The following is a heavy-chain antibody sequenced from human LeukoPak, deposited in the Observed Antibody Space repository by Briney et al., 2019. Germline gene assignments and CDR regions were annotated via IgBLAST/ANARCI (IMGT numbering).Heavy chain of an antibody. Sequence: GASVKVSCKASRYTFTGYYMHWVRQAPGQGLEWMGWINPHSGDTNYAQKFQGRVTMTRDTSTSTAYMEVSRLRSDDTAVYYCAKDMRSRGYSGYDCFDYWGQGTLVTGCS. CDR1: RYTFTGYY. CDR2: INPHSGDT. CDR3: AKDMRSRGYSGYDCFDY. J-gene: IGHJ4*02. V-gene: IGHV1-2*02. D-gene: IGHD5-12*01.